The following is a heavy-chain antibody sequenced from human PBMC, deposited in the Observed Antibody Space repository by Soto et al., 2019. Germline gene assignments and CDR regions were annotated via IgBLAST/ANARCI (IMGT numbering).Heavy chain of an antibody. CDR1: GGTFSSYA. V-gene: IGHV1-69*01. CDR3: ARGGDYGDYRYYFDY. D-gene: IGHD4-17*01. Sequence: QVQLVQSGAEVKKPGSSVKVSCKASGGTFSSYAISWVRQAPGQGLEWMGGIIPIFGTANYAQKFQGRVTITADESTSTAYMDLSSLRSEDTDVYYCARGGDYGDYRYYFDYWGQGTLVTVSS. J-gene: IGHJ4*02. CDR2: IIPIFGTA.